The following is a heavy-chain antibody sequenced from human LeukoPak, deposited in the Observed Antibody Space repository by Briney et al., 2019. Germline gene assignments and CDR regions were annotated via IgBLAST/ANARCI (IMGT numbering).Heavy chain of an antibody. Sequence: ASVKVSCKPSGFTFTDYFMHWVRQAPGQGLEWLGYVNPNSGGTKYAQKFQGRVTMTRDTSISTHYMELSGLTSDDTAVYYCARRADRGMNGNRPWFDPWGQGTLVTVSS. CDR3: ARRADRGMNGNRPWFDP. CDR2: VNPNSGGT. CDR1: GFTFTDYF. V-gene: IGHV1-2*02. D-gene: IGHD3-16*01. J-gene: IGHJ5*02.